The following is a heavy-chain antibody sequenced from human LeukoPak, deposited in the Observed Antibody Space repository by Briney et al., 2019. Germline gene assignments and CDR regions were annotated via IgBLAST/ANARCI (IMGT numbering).Heavy chain of an antibody. CDR3: ARHAWLVGGGF. CDR2: IDPSDSYT. D-gene: IGHD6-19*01. Sequence: HGESLKISCKGSGYSFTNYWITWVRQLPGKGLEWMGTIDPSDSYTNYSPSSQGHVTISADKSISTAYLQWSSLKASDSAMYYCARHAWLVGGGFWGQGTLVTVSS. V-gene: IGHV5-10-1*01. J-gene: IGHJ4*02. CDR1: GYSFTNYW.